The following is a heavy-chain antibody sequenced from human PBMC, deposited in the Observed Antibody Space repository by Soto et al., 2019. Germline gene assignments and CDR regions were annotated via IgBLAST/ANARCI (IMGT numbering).Heavy chain of an antibody. V-gene: IGHV3-15*05. CDR2: SKIKTDGGTT. D-gene: IGHD2-8*01. CDR3: APDPKCSNGVCYPNYYVLDV. J-gene: IGHJ6*02. CDR1: GFTFSKAW. Sequence: GGSLRLSCEVSGFTFSKAWMSWVRQAPGKGLEWVGRSKIKTDGGTTYYTAPVKGRFTILRDDPKNTLYMQMDSLKTEDTAVYYCAPDPKCSNGVCYPNYYVLDVWGQGTTVTVYS.